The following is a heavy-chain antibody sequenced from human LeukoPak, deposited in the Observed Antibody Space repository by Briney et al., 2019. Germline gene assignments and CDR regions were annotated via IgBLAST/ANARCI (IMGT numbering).Heavy chain of an antibody. CDR1: GGSISSSSYY. Sequence: SETLSLTCTVSGGSISSSSYYWGWIRQPPGKGLEWIGSIYYSGSTHYNPSLKSLVTISVDTSKNQFSLKLSSVTAADTALYYCQASIAAAGRNMDVWGKGTTVTISS. CDR2: IYYSGST. V-gene: IGHV4-39*03. D-gene: IGHD6-13*01. J-gene: IGHJ6*03. CDR3: QASIAAAGRNMDV.